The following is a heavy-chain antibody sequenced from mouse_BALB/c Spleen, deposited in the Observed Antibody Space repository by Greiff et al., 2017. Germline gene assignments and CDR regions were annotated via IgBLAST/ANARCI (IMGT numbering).Heavy chain of an antibody. CDR1: GYTFTSYW. CDR3: ARRYGRAMDY. D-gene: IGHD2-10*02. V-gene: IGHV1-7*01. Sequence: VQRVESGAELAKPGASVKMSCKASGYTFTSYWMHWVKQRPGQGLEWIGYINPSTGYTEYNQKFKDKATLTADKSSSTAYMQLSSLTSEDSAVYYCARRYGRAMDYWGQGTSVTVSS. J-gene: IGHJ4*01. CDR2: INPSTGYT.